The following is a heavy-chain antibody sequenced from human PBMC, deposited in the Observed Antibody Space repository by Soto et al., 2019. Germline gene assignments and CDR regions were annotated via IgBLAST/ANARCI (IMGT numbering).Heavy chain of an antibody. D-gene: IGHD2-2*01. J-gene: IGHJ5*02. CDR3: ARGYDIVLVPAPVGFDP. Sequence: GASVQVSCKASGYTFTSYGISWVRHAPGQGLEWMGGIIPIFGTANYAQKFQGRVTITADESTSTAYMELSSLRSEDTAVYYCARGYDIVLVPAPVGFDPWGQGTLVTSPQ. CDR2: IIPIFGTA. V-gene: IGHV1-69*13. CDR1: GYTFTSYG.